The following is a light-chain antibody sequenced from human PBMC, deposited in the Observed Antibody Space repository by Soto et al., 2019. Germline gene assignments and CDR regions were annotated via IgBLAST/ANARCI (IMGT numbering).Light chain of an antibody. Sequence: EIVLTQSPGTLPLSPGERATLSCRASQSVTSSYLAWYQQKPGQAPRLLIYGASTRPTGIPHRFSGSGSGTDFTLTISRLEPEYFAMYYCQQYGSSPYTFGQGTKLEI. V-gene: IGKV3-20*01. CDR3: QQYGSSPYT. CDR2: GAS. J-gene: IGKJ2*01. CDR1: QSVTSSY.